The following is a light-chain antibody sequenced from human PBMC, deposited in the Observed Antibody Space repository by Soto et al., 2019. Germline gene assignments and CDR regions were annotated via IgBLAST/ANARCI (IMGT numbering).Light chain of an antibody. Sequence: EIVLTQSPDTLSLSPGERATISCRASQTIGNNYLAWYQQKPGQAPRLLIYDASRRATGIPDRFTGSGSGADFALTISRLEPEEFAVYYCQQCAYSPRTFGQGTKVEVK. CDR2: DAS. CDR3: QQCAYSPRT. V-gene: IGKV3-20*01. J-gene: IGKJ1*01. CDR1: QTIGNNY.